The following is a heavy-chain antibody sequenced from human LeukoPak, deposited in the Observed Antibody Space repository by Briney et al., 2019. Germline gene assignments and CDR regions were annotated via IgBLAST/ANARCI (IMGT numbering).Heavy chain of an antibody. CDR3: ARGSGYDSFYHYYYMDV. Sequence: SETLSLTCTVSSGSIGSYYWSWIRQPAGKGLEWIARIYSSGSTDYNPSLKSRVTMSVDTSKNQFSLKLSSVTAADTAVYYCARGSGYDSFYHYYYMDVWGKGTTVTVSS. CDR2: IYSSGST. CDR1: SGSIGSYY. D-gene: IGHD5-12*01. J-gene: IGHJ6*03. V-gene: IGHV4-4*07.